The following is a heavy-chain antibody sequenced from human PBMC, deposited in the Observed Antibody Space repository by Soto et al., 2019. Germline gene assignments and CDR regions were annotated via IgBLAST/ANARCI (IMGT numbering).Heavy chain of an antibody. CDR2: IYHSGST. V-gene: IGHV4-4*02. Sequence: PSETLSLTCAVSSGSISSGNWWSWVRQPPGKGLEWIGEIYHSGSTNYNPSLKSRVIISVDKSKNQFSLKLSSVTAADTAVYYCAEYNRGFDYWGQGTLVTVSS. CDR1: SGSISSGNW. CDR3: AEYNRGFDY. J-gene: IGHJ4*02. D-gene: IGHD1-20*01.